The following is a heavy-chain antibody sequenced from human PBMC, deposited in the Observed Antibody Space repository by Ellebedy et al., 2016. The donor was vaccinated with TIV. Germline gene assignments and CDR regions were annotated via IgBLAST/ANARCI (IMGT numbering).Heavy chain of an antibody. V-gene: IGHV1-8*01. D-gene: IGHD5-18*01. CDR2: VNPNRGYT. CDR3: GTPMVGDFSYYYMDV. CDR1: GYTFTSYD. J-gene: IGHJ6*03. Sequence: ASVKVSXXASGYTFTSYDIHWVRQAPGQGLEWMGWVNPNRGYTGYAQMFQGRVTMTRNTSINTAYMELRSLRSDDTAVYYCGTPMVGDFSYYYMDVWGKGTTVTVSS.